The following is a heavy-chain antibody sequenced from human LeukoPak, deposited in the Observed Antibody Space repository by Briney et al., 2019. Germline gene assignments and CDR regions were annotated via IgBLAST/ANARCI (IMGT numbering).Heavy chain of an antibody. V-gene: IGHV4-34*01. Sequence: TSETLSLTCAVYGGSFSGYYWSWIRQPPGKGLEWIGEINHSGSTNYNPSLKSRVTISVDTPKNQFSLKLSSVTAADTAVYYCARGRRYPPRLWFGEQTFDYWGQGTLVTVSS. CDR1: GGSFSGYY. D-gene: IGHD3-10*01. CDR3: ARGRRYPPRLWFGEQTFDY. CDR2: INHSGST. J-gene: IGHJ4*02.